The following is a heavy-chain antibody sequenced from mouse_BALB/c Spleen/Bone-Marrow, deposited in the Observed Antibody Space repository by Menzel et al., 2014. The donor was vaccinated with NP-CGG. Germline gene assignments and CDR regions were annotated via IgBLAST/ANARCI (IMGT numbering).Heavy chain of an antibody. CDR2: IDPETGGT. D-gene: IGHD2-14*01. J-gene: IGHJ4*01. V-gene: IGHV1-15*01. Sequence: LVESGAELVRPGASVTLSCKASGYTFTDYEMHWVKQTPVHGLEWIGAIDPETGGTAYNQKFKGKATLTADKSSSTAYMELRSLTSEDSAVYYCRAYYRYDGYAMDYWGQGTSVTVSS. CDR1: GYTFTDYE. CDR3: RAYYRYDGYAMDY.